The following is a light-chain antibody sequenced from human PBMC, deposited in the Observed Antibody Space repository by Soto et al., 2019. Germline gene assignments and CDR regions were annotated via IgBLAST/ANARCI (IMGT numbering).Light chain of an antibody. CDR1: SSNIGSNS. V-gene: IGLV1-44*01. J-gene: IGLJ2*01. CDR2: SDN. Sequence: QSVLTQPPSASGTPGQRLTISCSGSSSNIGSNSVSWYQQLPGAAPILLIYSDNQRPSGVPDRFSGSKSGTSTSLAISGLQSEDEADYYCAAWDDSLNDLVFGGGTKVTVL. CDR3: AAWDDSLNDLV.